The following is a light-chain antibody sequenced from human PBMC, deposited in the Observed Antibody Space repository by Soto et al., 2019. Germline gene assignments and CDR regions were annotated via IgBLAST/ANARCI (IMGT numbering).Light chain of an antibody. CDR1: SSNIGTNT. V-gene: IGLV1-44*01. CDR2: SNY. Sequence: QSVLTQPPSASGTPGQRVTISCSGSSSNIGTNTVNWYHQLPGTAPKLLIYSNYQRPSGVPDRFSGSKSGTSASLAISGLQSEYEADYYCATWDGSLNGWVFGGGTKLTVL. CDR3: ATWDGSLNGWV. J-gene: IGLJ3*02.